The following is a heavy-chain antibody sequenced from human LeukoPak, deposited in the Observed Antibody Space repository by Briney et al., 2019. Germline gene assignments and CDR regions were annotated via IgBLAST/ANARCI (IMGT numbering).Heavy chain of an antibody. Sequence: VASVKVSCKASGYTFTGNAMNWVRQAPGQGPEWMGYINTKTGNPTYAQGFTGRFVFSLDTSVSTAYLQISSLKPEDTGVYYCAKGGWVAVTGMDSWGQGTLVTVSS. D-gene: IGHD6-19*01. CDR3: AKGGWVAVTGMDS. J-gene: IGHJ4*02. V-gene: IGHV7-4-1*02. CDR2: INTKTGNP. CDR1: GYTFTGNA.